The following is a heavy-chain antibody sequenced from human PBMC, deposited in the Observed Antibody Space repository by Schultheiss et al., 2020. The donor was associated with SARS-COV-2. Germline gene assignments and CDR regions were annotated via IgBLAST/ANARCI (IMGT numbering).Heavy chain of an antibody. Sequence: SETLSLTCAVYGGSISSGGYYWSWIRQHPGKGLEWIGYIYYSGSTYYNPSLKSRVTISVDTSKNQFSLKLSSVTAADTAVYYCARGLYEDSIYYYYGMDVWGQGTTVTVSS. V-gene: IGHV4-31*11. CDR3: ARGLYEDSIYYYYGMDV. J-gene: IGHJ6*02. CDR1: GGSISSGGYY. D-gene: IGHD5/OR15-5a*01. CDR2: IYYSGST.